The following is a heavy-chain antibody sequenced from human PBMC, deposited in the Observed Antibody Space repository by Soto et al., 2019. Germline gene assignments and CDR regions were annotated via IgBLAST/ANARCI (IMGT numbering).Heavy chain of an antibody. CDR3: AAGGHGAFDL. J-gene: IGHJ3*01. V-gene: IGHV1-69*02. CDR1: GDTFSSYN. Sequence: QVQLVQSGAEVKKPGSSVKVSCKASGDTFSSYNISWVRQAPGQGLEWMGRIIPILDIANYAQKFQGRVTMTEDKSTSTAYRELSSLRSEDTAVYYCAAGGHGAFDLWGQGTMVTVSS. D-gene: IGHD1-26*01. CDR2: IIPILDIA.